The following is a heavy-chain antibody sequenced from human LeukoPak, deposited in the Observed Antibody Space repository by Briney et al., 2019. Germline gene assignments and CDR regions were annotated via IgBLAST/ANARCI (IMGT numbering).Heavy chain of an antibody. CDR3: ASSSRYDSPGVV. CDR2: ITSSSSYI. J-gene: IGHJ6*04. Sequence: PGRSLRLSCAASGFTFSSYTMNWVRQAPGKGLEWVSSITSSSSYIYYTDSVKGRFTISRDNAKNSLYLQMHSLRPEDTAVYYCASSSRYDSPGVVWGKGTTVTVSS. V-gene: IGHV3-21*01. CDR1: GFTFSSYT. D-gene: IGHD6-13*01.